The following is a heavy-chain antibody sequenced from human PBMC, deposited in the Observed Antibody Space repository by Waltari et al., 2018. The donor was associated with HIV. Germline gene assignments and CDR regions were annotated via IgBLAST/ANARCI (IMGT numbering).Heavy chain of an antibody. CDR3: ARGRLTTVTPYYFDY. Sequence: QVQLQQWGAGLLKPSETLSLTCAVYGGSFSGYYWSWIRQPPGKGLEWIGEINHSGSTNYNPSLKSRVTISVDTSKNQFSLKLSSVTAADTAVYYCARGRLTTVTPYYFDYWGQGTLVTVSS. V-gene: IGHV4-34*01. CDR2: INHSGST. J-gene: IGHJ4*02. CDR1: GGSFSGYY. D-gene: IGHD4-4*01.